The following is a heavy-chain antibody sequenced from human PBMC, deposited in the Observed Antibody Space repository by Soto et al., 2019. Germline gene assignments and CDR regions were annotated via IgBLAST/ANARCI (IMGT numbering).Heavy chain of an antibody. CDR3: AKDPGIQLWSDPFDY. CDR2: ISGSGGST. D-gene: IGHD5-18*01. Sequence: EVQLLESGGGLVQPGGSLRLSCAASGFTFSSYAMSWVRQAPGKGLEWVSAISGSGGSTYYADSVKGRFAISRDNSKNTLYLQMNSLRAEDTAVYYCAKDPGIQLWSDPFDYWGQGTLVTVSS. CDR1: GFTFSSYA. V-gene: IGHV3-23*01. J-gene: IGHJ4*02.